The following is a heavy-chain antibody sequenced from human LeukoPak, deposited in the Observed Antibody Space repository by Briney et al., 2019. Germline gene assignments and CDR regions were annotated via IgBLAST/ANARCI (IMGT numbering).Heavy chain of an antibody. V-gene: IGHV3-23*01. CDR1: GFTFSSYA. D-gene: IGHD2-15*01. Sequence: GGSLRLSCAASGFTFSSYAMSWVRQAPGKGLELVSAIIGSGGSTFYADSVKGRFTISRDNSKNTLYMQMNSLRAEDTAVYYCAKDGSGVAAADYYFDYWGQGTLVTVSS. CDR2: IIGSGGST. CDR3: AKDGSGVAAADYYFDY. J-gene: IGHJ4*02.